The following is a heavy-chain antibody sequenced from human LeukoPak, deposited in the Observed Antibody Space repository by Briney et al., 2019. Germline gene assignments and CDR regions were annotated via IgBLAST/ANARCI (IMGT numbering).Heavy chain of an antibody. CDR2: ISYDGSTK. J-gene: IGHJ4*02. D-gene: IGHD2-2*01. CDR1: GFTFSNYA. CDR3: ARDKGLFCTSTSCYGPVDY. V-gene: IGHV3-30-3*01. Sequence: GGSLRLSCAASGFTFSNYAMYWVRQAPGKGLEWVTIISYDGSTKYYADSVKGRFTISRDNSKNTLYLQMNSLRAEDTGFYYCARDKGLFCTSTSCYGPVDYWGQGTLVTVSS.